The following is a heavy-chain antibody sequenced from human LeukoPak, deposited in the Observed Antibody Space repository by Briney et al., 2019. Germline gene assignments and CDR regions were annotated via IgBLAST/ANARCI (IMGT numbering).Heavy chain of an antibody. CDR3: ARAGSGLSIGAFDI. CDR2: ISYDGSNK. J-gene: IGHJ3*02. CDR1: GFTFSSYG. V-gene: IGHV3-30*03. Sequence: GGSLRLSRAASGFTFSSYGMHWVRQAPGKGLEWVAVISYDGSNKYYADSVKGRFTISRDNSKNTLYLQMNSLRAEDTAVYYCARAGSGLSIGAFDIWGQGTMVTVSS. D-gene: IGHD3-10*01.